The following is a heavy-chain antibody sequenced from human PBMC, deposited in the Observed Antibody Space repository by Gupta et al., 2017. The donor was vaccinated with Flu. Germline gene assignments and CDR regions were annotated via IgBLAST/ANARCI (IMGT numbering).Heavy chain of an antibody. V-gene: IGHV1-69*01. CDR2: IIPIFGTA. CDR1: GGTFSSYA. J-gene: IGHJ4*02. CDR3: ARGFSRRYYYDSSGYYYFDY. D-gene: IGHD3-22*01. Sequence: QVQLVQSGAEVKKPGSSVKVSCKASGGTFSSYAISLVRQAPGQGLEWMGGIIPIFGTANYAQKFQGRVTITADESTSTAYMELSSLRSEDTAVYYCARGFSRRYYYDSSGYYYFDYWGQGTLVTVSS.